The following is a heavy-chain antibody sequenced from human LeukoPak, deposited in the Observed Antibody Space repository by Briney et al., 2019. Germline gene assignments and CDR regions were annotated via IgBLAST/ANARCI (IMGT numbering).Heavy chain of an antibody. CDR1: GFIFNTYA. V-gene: IGHV3-23*01. D-gene: IGHD3-10*01. Sequence: GSLTLSSAASGFIFNTYAMSWVRQAPGKGLEWVSTIRGSGESTHYADSVQGRFTISRDNSLYTVYLQMDGLRGDDTAVYYCAKDRISYTTSPGELSHWGQGTLVIVSS. J-gene: IGHJ4*02. CDR3: AKDRISYTTSPGELSH. CDR2: IRGSGEST.